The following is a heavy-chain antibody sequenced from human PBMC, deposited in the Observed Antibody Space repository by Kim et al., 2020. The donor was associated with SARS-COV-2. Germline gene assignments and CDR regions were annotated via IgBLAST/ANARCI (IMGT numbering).Heavy chain of an antibody. D-gene: IGHD1-26*01. CDR3: ARVQWELLTRPFDY. CDR1: GGSFSGYY. V-gene: IGHV4-34*01. Sequence: SETLSLTCAVYGGSFSGYYWSWIRQPPGKGLEWIGEINHSGSTNYNPSLKSRVTISVDTSKNQFSLKLSSVTAADTAVYYCARVQWELLTRPFDYWGQGTLVTVSS. J-gene: IGHJ4*02. CDR2: INHSGST.